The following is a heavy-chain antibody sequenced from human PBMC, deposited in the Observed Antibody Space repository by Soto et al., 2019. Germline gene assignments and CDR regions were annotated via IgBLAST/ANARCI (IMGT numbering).Heavy chain of an antibody. J-gene: IGHJ6*02. CDR3: ARGLGLNYGSGSYYNRPHGMDV. V-gene: IGHV4-61*01. CDR2: IYYSGST. D-gene: IGHD3-10*01. Sequence: SETRSLTCTVSGGSVSSGSYYWSWIRQPPGKGREWIGYIYYSGSTNYNPSLKSRITISVDTSKNQFSLKLSSVTAADTAVYYCARGLGLNYGSGSYYNRPHGMDVWGQGTTVTVS. CDR1: GGSVSSGSYY.